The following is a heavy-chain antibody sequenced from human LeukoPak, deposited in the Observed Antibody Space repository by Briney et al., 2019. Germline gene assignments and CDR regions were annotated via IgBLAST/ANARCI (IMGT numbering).Heavy chain of an antibody. J-gene: IGHJ4*02. CDR1: GGSITTYY. V-gene: IGHV4-4*08. D-gene: IGHD6-13*01. Sequence: SETLSLTCSVSGGSITTYYWSWIRQAPGKGLEWIGYIEDSENTNYNPSLKSRVTISVDTSKNQFSLKLSSVTAADTAVYYCARDTTGGQQPDLDYWGQGTLVTVSS. CDR3: ARDTTGGQQPDLDY. CDR2: IEDSENT.